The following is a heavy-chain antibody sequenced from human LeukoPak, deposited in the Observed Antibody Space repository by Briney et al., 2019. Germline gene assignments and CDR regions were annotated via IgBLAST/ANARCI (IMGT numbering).Heavy chain of an antibody. V-gene: IGHV4-39*07. Sequence: SETLSLTCTVSGGSISSSHYQWGWTRQPPGKGLEWIGNIYYNGNTFHNPSLKSRVTISVDTSKNQISLKLTSVIAADTAIYYCAKVAYDGNFGPPDFWGQGTLVTVSS. D-gene: IGHD4-23*01. CDR1: GGSISSSHYQ. CDR2: IYYNGNT. J-gene: IGHJ4*02. CDR3: AKVAYDGNFGPPDF.